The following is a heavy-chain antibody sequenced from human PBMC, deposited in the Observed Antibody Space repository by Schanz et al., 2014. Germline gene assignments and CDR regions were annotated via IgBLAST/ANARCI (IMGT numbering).Heavy chain of an antibody. Sequence: QVQLVESGGTLVKPGGSLRLSCVVSGFTFSDYYMSWIRQAPGKGLEWVSYISSSSIYTNYADSVKGRFTISRDNAKNSLDLQMNSLRAEDTAGYYCAREGEWGYDPPRHWGQGTLVTVSS. CDR1: GFTFSDYY. J-gene: IGHJ4*02. CDR2: ISSSSIYT. CDR3: AREGEWGYDPPRH. D-gene: IGHD5-12*01. V-gene: IGHV3-11*06.